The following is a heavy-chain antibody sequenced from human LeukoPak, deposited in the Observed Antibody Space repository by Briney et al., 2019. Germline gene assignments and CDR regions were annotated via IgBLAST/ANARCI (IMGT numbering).Heavy chain of an antibody. D-gene: IGHD2-2*01. CDR2: ISGSGSSGGST. CDR1: GFTFSSYA. J-gene: IGHJ4*02. Sequence: GGSLRLSCAASGFTFSSYAVGWVRQAPGKGLEWVSGISGSGSSGGSTYYADSVKGRLTISRDNANNTVYLQMNSLSAEDTAVYFCAKGSHYCTSTSCYPTRPLFDYWGQGTQVTVSS. V-gene: IGHV3-23*01. CDR3: AKGSHYCTSTSCYPTRPLFDY.